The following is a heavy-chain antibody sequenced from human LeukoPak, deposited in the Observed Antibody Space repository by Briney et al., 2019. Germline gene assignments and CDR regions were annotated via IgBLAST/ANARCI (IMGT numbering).Heavy chain of an antibody. CDR3: AREGGAVGSTNDY. CDR1: GYTFTSYY. CDR2: INPSGGRT. V-gene: IGHV1-46*01. D-gene: IGHD4-23*01. J-gene: IGHJ4*02. Sequence: GASVKVSCKASGYTFTSYYMHWVRQAPGQGLEWMGIINPSGGRTRSAQKFQGRVTMTRDMSTSTVYMELSSLRSEDTAVYYCAREGGAVGSTNDYWGQGTLVTVSS.